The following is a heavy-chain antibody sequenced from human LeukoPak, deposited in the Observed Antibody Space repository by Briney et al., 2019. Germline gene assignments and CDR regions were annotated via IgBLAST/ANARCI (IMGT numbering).Heavy chain of an antibody. Sequence: SETLSLTCAVSGGSISSGGYSWNWIRQPPGKGLEWIGFVYNTGSTNYYSSLKSRVSISVDTSDNQFSLKLTSVTAADTAVYYCARGWGPAYCGGDCHRHFDYWGQGILVTVSS. V-gene: IGHV4-30-4*07. J-gene: IGHJ4*02. CDR2: VYNTGST. CDR1: GGSISSGGYS. CDR3: ARGWGPAYCGGDCHRHFDY. D-gene: IGHD2-21*02.